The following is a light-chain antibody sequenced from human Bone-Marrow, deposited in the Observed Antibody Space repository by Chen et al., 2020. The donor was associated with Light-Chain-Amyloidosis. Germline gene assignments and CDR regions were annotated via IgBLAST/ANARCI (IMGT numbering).Light chain of an antibody. CDR1: QSISDY. V-gene: IGKV3-11*01. CDR3: QQRSNWIT. Sequence: VLTQSPAPLSLSPGERATLSCRASQSISDYLVWYQQKPGQAPRLLIYDASNRATGIPARFSGSGSGTDFTLTISSLEPEDVAVYYCQQRSNWITFGQGTRVEIK. CDR2: DAS. J-gene: IGKJ5*01.